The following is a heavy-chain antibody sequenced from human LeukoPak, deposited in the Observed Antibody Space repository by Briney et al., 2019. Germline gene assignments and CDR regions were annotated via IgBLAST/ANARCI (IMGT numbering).Heavy chain of an antibody. J-gene: IGHJ4*02. CDR1: GGSISSYY. D-gene: IGHD3-3*01. CDR2: IYYSGST. Sequence: SETLSLTCTVSGGSISSYYWSWIRQPPGKGLEWIGYIYYSGSTNYNPSLKSRVTISVDTSKNQFSLKLSSVTAADTAVYYCARGRGFSSYWGRGTLVTVSS. V-gene: IGHV4-59*01. CDR3: ARGRGFSSY.